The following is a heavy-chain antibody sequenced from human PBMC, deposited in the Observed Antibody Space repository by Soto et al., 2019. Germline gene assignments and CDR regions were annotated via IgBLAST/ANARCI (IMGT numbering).Heavy chain of an antibody. CDR2: ISASGGST. D-gene: IGHD1-7*01. CDR1: GCTFSTYG. J-gene: IGHJ4*02. Sequence: GRSLRLSWAASGCTFSTYGMSWVRQAQGKGLEWVSGISASGGSTYYADSVKGRFTISRDNSKNTLYLQMNSLRAEDTAVYYCARDGGITGTTVLDNWGQGTLVTVSS. V-gene: IGHV3-23*01. CDR3: ARDGGITGTTVLDN.